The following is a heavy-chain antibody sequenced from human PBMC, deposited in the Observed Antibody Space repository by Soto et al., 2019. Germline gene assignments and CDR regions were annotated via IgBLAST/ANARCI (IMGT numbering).Heavy chain of an antibody. CDR2: IIPLFGRP. J-gene: IGHJ4*02. CDR1: GGTFSSSA. V-gene: IGHV1-69*01. D-gene: IGHD3-16*01. CDR3: ASGIGITFGEVTREFHF. Sequence: QVQLVQSGAEVKKPGSSVKVSCQTSGGTFSSSAITWVRQAPGQGLEWMGRIIPLFGRPKYAKKIECRVTSIADEATSTAYIGLSSLKSEDTARCYCASGIGITFGEVTREFHFWGQGTLVTVSS.